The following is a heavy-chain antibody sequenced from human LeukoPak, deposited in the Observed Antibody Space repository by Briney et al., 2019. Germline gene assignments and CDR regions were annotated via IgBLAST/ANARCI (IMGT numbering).Heavy chain of an antibody. J-gene: IGHJ5*02. V-gene: IGHV1-8*01. CDR2: MNPNSGNT. CDR3: ARGGIRGVGWFDP. CDR1: GYTFTSYD. D-gene: IGHD1-26*01. Sequence: ASVKVSCKASGYTFTSYDINWVRQATGQGLEWMGWMNPNSGNTGYVQKFQGRVTMTRDTSISTAYMELSSLRSDDTAVYYCARGGIRGVGWFDPWGQGTLVTVSS.